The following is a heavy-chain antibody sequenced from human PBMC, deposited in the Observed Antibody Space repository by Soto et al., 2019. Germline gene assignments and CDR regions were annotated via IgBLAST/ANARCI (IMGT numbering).Heavy chain of an antibody. CDR3: GGVGDSRSSYYYDYRMDV. D-gene: IGHD6-6*01. J-gene: IGHJ6*02. V-gene: IGHV1-69*01. Sequence: QVQLVQSGAEVKKPGSSVKVSCKASGGTFSSYAISWVRQAPGQGLEWMGGIIPIFGTANYAQKFQGRVTIIADESMSTAYMELSSLISEDTAVYYCGGVGDSRSSYYYDYRMDVWCQGTTVTVSS. CDR1: GGTFSSYA. CDR2: IIPIFGTA.